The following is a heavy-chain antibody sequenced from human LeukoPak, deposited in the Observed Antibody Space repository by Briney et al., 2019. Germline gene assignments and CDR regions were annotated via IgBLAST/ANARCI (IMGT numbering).Heavy chain of an antibody. J-gene: IGHJ3*02. CDR2: ISYDGSNK. D-gene: IGHD2-2*01. V-gene: IGHV3-30-3*01. CDR1: GFTFSSFA. CDR3: AKDMCSSTSCSRRAFDI. Sequence: PGGSLRLSCAASGFTFSSFAMHWVRQAPGKGLEWVAVISYDGSNKYYADSVKGRFTISRDNSENTLYLQMSSLRAEDTAVFYCAKDMCSSTSCSRRAFDIWGQGTMVTVSS.